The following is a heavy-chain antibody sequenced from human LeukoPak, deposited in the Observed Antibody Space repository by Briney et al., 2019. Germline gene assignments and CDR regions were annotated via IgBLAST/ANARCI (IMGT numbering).Heavy chain of an antibody. CDR2: INAGNGNT. CDR3: AREYGYDSGWSYPHLFDY. J-gene: IGHJ4*02. D-gene: IGHD6-19*01. CDR1: GYTFTSYA. Sequence: ASVKVSCKASGYTFTSYAMHWVRQAPGQRLEWMGWINAGNGNTKYSQKFQGRVTIIRDTSASTAYMELNSLRSEDTAMYYCAREYGYDSGWSYPHLFDYWGQGTLVTVSS. V-gene: IGHV1-3*01.